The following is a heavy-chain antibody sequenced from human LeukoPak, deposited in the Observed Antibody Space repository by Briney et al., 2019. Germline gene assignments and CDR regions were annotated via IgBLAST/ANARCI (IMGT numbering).Heavy chain of an antibody. CDR2: IKQDGSEK. V-gene: IGHV3-7*01. J-gene: IGHJ6*02. CDR3: ARSITMVRGVIIKTDYYYGMDV. Sequence: PGGSLRLSCAASGITFSSYWMSWVRQAPGKGLEWVANIKQDGSEKYYVDSVKGRFTISRDNAKNSLYLQMNSLRAEDTAVYYCARSITMVRGVIIKTDYYYGMDVWGQGTTVTVSS. D-gene: IGHD3-10*01. CDR1: GITFSSYW.